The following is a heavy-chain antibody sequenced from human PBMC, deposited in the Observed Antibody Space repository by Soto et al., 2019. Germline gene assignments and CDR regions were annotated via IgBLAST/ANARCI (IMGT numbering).Heavy chain of an antibody. V-gene: IGHV4-34*01. Sequence: QVQLQQWGAGLLKPSETLSLTCAIYGGSFSDYYWSWIRQSPGKGLEWIGEINHSGSTNYNPSHRSRVTISIGTSKHQFSLKLSSVTAADTAVFYCASRMGSGKYYFDYWGRGTPVIVSS. J-gene: IGHJ4*02. CDR3: ASRMGSGKYYFDY. CDR2: INHSGST. CDR1: GGSFSDYY. D-gene: IGHD3-10*01.